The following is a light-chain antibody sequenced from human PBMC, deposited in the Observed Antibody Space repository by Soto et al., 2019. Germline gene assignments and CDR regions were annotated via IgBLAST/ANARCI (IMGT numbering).Light chain of an antibody. Sequence: DIQMDQSPSSLSASVGDRVTITCRASQSISSYLNWYQQRPGTAPKLLIHTASSLESEVPSRFSGSGSGTHFTLTITSLQPEDFATYYCQQSFNTLPYTVGQGTKLE. J-gene: IGKJ2*01. CDR1: QSISSY. CDR2: TAS. CDR3: QQSFNTLPYT. V-gene: IGKV1-39*01.